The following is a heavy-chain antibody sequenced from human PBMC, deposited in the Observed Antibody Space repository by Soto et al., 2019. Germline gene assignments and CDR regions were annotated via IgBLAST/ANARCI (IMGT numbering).Heavy chain of an antibody. CDR2: ISGSGGST. CDR1: GFTFSSYA. J-gene: IGHJ4*02. V-gene: IGHV3-23*01. CDR3: AKSKAYSSYPLLPFDY. D-gene: IGHD3-16*01. Sequence: GGSLRLSCAASGFTFSSYAMSWVRQAPGKGLEWVSAISGSGGSTYYADSVKGRFTISRDNSKNTLYLQMNSLRAEDTAVYYCAKSKAYSSYPLLPFDYWGQGTLVTVSS.